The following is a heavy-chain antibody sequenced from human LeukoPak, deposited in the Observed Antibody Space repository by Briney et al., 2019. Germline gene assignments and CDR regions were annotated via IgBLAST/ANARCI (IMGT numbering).Heavy chain of an antibody. Sequence: GGTLRLSCAASGFTFSNHGMNWVRQAPGKGLEWVSGISPSGDITYYADSVKGRFTISRDNSKNTLYLQMNSLRAEDTAVYYCARGYDSSGYYPDYWGRGTLVTVSS. V-gene: IGHV3-23*01. J-gene: IGHJ4*02. CDR3: ARGYDSSGYYPDY. CDR2: ISPSGDIT. CDR1: GFTFSNHG. D-gene: IGHD3-22*01.